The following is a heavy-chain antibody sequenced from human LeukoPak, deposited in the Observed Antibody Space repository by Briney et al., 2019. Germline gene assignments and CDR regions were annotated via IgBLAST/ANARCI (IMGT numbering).Heavy chain of an antibody. J-gene: IGHJ6*02. D-gene: IGHD6-19*01. CDR3: AREDSSGWYSYYYYGMDV. CDR1: GFTFSSYW. CDR2: IKEDGSIQ. Sequence: PGGSLRLSCVASGFTFSSYWMTWVRQAPGKGLEWLANIKEDGSIQYYLDSVRGRFTISRDNAKNSLYLQMNSLRAEDTAVYYCAREDSSGWYSYYYYGMDVWGQGTTVTVSS. V-gene: IGHV3-7*01.